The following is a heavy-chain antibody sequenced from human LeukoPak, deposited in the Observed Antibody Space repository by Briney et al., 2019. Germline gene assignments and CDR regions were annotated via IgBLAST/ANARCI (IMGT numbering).Heavy chain of an antibody. J-gene: IGHJ4*02. CDR1: GFTFSSYA. D-gene: IGHD1-26*01. Sequence: GRSLRLSCAASGFTFSSYAMHWVRQAPGKGLEWVAVISYDGSNKYYADSVKGRFTISRDNSKNTLHLQMNSLRAEDTAVYYCARDGTGGSYGFDYWGQGTLVTVSS. V-gene: IGHV3-30-3*01. CDR3: ARDGTGGSYGFDY. CDR2: ISYDGSNK.